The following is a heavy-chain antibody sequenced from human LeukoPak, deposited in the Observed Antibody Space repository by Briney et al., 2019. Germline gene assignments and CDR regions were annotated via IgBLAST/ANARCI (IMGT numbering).Heavy chain of an antibody. Sequence: SETLSLTCTVSGGSISSYYWSWIRQPPGKGLEWIGYIYYSGSTNYNPSLKSRVTISVDTSKNQFSLKLSSVTAADTAVYYCARGNYDFWSGYYDYWGQRTLVTVSS. CDR1: GGSISSYY. CDR2: IYYSGST. CDR3: ARGNYDFWSGYYDY. D-gene: IGHD3-3*01. V-gene: IGHV4-59*01. J-gene: IGHJ4*02.